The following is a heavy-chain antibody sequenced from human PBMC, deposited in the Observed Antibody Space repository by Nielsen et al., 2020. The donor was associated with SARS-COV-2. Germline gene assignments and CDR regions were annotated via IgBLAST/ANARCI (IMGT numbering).Heavy chain of an antibody. V-gene: IGHV1-46*01. J-gene: IGHJ5*02. CDR3: ARTGFWSGYRRDWFDP. CDR2: INPSGGST. D-gene: IGHD3-3*01. Sequence: ASVKVSCKASDNTFFSYSITWVRQAPGLGLEWMGVINPSGGSTSYPQKFQGRVTVTIDTSTSTVYMELSSLRSDDTAVYYCARTGFWSGYRRDWFDPWGQGTLVTVSS. CDR1: DNTFFSYS.